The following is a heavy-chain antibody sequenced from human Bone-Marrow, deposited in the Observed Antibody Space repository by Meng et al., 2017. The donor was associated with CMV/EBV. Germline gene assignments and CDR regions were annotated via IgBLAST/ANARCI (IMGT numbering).Heavy chain of an antibody. D-gene: IGHD1-14*01. CDR3: TTRGDYFDF. V-gene: IGHV3-48*04. J-gene: IGHJ4*02. CDR1: GFIFSNYW. Sequence: GGSLRLSCVTSGFIFSNYWMTWVRQAPGKGLEWVSYISSSSSTIYYADSVKGRFTISRDNAKNSLYLQMNSLKAEDTAVYYCTTRGDYFDFWGQGTLVTVSS. CDR2: ISSSSSTI.